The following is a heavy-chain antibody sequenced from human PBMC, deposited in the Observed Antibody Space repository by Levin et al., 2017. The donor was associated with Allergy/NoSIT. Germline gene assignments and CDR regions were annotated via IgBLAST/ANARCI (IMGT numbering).Heavy chain of an antibody. CDR3: AKVSYGSYYYGMDV. V-gene: IGHV3-30*18. CDR2: ISYDGSNK. Sequence: SCAASGFTFSSYGMHWVRQAPGKGLEWVAVISYDGSNKYYADSVKGRFTISRDNSKNTLYLQMNSLRAEDTAVYYCAKVSYGSYYYGMDVWGQGTTVTVSS. J-gene: IGHJ6*02. CDR1: GFTFSSYG. D-gene: IGHD5-18*01.